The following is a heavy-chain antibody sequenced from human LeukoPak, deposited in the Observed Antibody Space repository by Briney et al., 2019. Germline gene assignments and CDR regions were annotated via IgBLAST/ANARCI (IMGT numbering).Heavy chain of an antibody. J-gene: IGHJ5*02. CDR1: GFTFSSYK. CDR3: ARYLGWGTANNWFDP. V-gene: IGHV3-21*01. Sequence: GSLRLSCAASGFTFSSYKMNWVRQAPGKGLEWVSNISSSSSYIDYADSVKGRFTISRDNAKNLLYLQMNSLRGDDTAVYHCARYLGWGTANNWFDPWGQGTLVIVSS. CDR2: ISSSSSYI. D-gene: IGHD1-7*01.